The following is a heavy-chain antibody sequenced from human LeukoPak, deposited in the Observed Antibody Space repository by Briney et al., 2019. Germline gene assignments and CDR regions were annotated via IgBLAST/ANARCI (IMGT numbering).Heavy chain of an antibody. CDR3: ARDRLGYCSSISCPGDP. D-gene: IGHD2-2*01. CDR1: GYTFTSYG. CDR2: ISAYNGNT. J-gene: IGHJ5*02. Sequence: GASVKVSCKASGYTFTSYGISWVRQAPGQGLEWMGWISAYNGNTNYAQKLQGRVTMTTDTSTSTAYMELRSLRSDDTAVYYCARDRLGYCSSISCPGDPWGPGTLVTVSS. V-gene: IGHV1-18*01.